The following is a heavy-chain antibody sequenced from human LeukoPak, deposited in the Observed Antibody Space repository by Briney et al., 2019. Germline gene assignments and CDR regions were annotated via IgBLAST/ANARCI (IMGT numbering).Heavy chain of an antibody. Sequence: SETLSLTCAVHGGSFSGYYWSWIRQPPGKGLEWIGEINHSGSTNYNPSLKSRVTISVDTSKNQFSLKLSSVTAADTAVYYCARGLYSGYADYFDYWGQGTLVTVSS. CDR2: INHSGST. V-gene: IGHV4-34*01. CDR3: ARGLYSGYADYFDY. CDR1: GGSFSGYY. D-gene: IGHD5-12*01. J-gene: IGHJ4*02.